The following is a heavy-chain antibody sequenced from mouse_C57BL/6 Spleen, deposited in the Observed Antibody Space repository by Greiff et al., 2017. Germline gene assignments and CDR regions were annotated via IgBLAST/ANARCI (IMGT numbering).Heavy chain of an antibody. CDR2: IYPGSGNT. V-gene: IGHV1-76*01. J-gene: IGHJ2*01. D-gene: IGHD3-2*02. CDR1: GYTFTDYY. Sequence: QVQLQQSGAELVRPGASVKLSCKASGYTFTDYYINWVKQRPGQGLEWIARIYPGSGNTYYNEKFKGKATLTAEKSSSTAYMQLSSLTSEDSAVYFCARSSSGYHYFDYWGQGTTLTVSS. CDR3: ARSSSGYHYFDY.